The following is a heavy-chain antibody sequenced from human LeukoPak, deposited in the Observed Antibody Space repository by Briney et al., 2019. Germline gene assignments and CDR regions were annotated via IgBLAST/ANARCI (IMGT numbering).Heavy chain of an antibody. Sequence: GGSLRLSCAASGFTFSSYEMNWVRQAPGKGLEWVSYISSSGSTIYYADSVKGRFTISRDNAKNSLYLQMNSLRAEDTAVYYCAKNGKHYYYYYYMDVWGKGTTVTVSS. J-gene: IGHJ6*03. CDR2: ISSSGSTI. V-gene: IGHV3-48*03. CDR1: GFTFSSYE. CDR3: AKNGKHYYYYYYMDV. D-gene: IGHD1-1*01.